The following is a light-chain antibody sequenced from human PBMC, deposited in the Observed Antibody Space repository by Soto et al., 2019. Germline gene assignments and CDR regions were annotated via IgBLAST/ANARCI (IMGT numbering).Light chain of an antibody. V-gene: IGLV2-8*01. Sequence: QSVLTQPTSPSGSPGQSVAISCTGTSSDVGGYNYVSWYQQHPGKAPKLMIYEVNKRPSGVPDRFSGSKSGTSASLAVSGLQSEDEADYYCAAWDDSLNGYVFGTGTKVTVL. CDR1: SSDVGGYNY. CDR3: AAWDDSLNGYV. J-gene: IGLJ1*01. CDR2: EVN.